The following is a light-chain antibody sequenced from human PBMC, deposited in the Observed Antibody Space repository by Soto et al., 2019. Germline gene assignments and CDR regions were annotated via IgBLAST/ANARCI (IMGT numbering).Light chain of an antibody. J-gene: IGKJ5*01. CDR1: ESIRIH. Sequence: DIQMTQSPSSLSASIGDRVSIXXRASESIRIHLNWYQQKPGKAPRLLXYAASRLQSGVPSRFSGTGSGTDFTLTISSLQPEDFAIYYCQQTFGKPLVTFGQGTRLEIK. CDR2: AAS. CDR3: QQTFGKPLVT. V-gene: IGKV1-39*01.